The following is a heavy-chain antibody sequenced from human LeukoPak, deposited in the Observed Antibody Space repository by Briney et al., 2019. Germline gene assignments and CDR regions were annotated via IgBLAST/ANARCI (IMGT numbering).Heavy chain of an antibody. Sequence: SETLSLTCTVSGGSISSYYWSWIRLPPGKGLEWIGYLSKSGSTNYIPSLKSRVTISIHTSKNQFSLKLSSVTAADTGVYYCARGLEELDIWGQGTMVTVSS. V-gene: IGHV4-59*01. J-gene: IGHJ3*02. CDR2: LSKSGST. CDR1: GGSISSYY. CDR3: ARGLEELDI.